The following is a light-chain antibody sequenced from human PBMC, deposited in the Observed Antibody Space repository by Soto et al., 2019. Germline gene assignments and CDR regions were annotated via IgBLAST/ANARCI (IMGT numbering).Light chain of an antibody. CDR1: QSVTSN. CDR3: QQYNNWPLT. J-gene: IGKJ3*01. Sequence: EIVMTQSPATLSVSPGERATLSCRASQSVTSNLAWYQQRPGQAPRLLIYDASTRATGIPARFSGSGSGTEFTLTISTLQSEDFGVYYCQQYNNWPLTFGPGTKVDIK. V-gene: IGKV3-15*01. CDR2: DAS.